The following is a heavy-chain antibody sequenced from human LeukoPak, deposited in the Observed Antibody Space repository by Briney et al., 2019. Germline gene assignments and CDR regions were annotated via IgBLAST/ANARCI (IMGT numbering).Heavy chain of an antibody. CDR2: INPNSGGT. V-gene: IGHV1-2*02. J-gene: IGHJ5*02. CDR1: GYTFTGYY. CDR3: ARDRIPVNWFDP. Sequence: ASVTVSCKASGYTFTGYYMHWVRQAPGQGREWMGWINPNSGGTNYAQKFQGRVTMTRDTSISTAYMELSRLRSDDTAVYYCARDRIPVNWFDPWGQGTLVTVSS.